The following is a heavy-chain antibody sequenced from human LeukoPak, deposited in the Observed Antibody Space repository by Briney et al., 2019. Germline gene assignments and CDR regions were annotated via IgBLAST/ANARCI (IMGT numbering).Heavy chain of an antibody. CDR2: IYYSGST. CDR3: ARHAPYGDFDY. V-gene: IGHV4-59*01. D-gene: IGHD4-17*01. Sequence: SETLSLTCTVSGGSISSYYWSWIRQPPGKGLEWIGYIYYSGSTNYNPSLKSRVTISVDTSKNQFSLKLSSVTAADAAVYYCARHAPYGDFDYWGQGTLVTVSS. CDR1: GGSISSYY. J-gene: IGHJ4*02.